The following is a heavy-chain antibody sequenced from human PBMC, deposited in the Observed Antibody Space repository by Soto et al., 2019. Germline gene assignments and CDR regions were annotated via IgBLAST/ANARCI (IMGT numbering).Heavy chain of an antibody. CDR2: IYYSGST. J-gene: IGHJ4*02. CDR1: GGSISSSSYY. D-gene: IGHD3-16*02. V-gene: IGHV4-39*01. Sequence: SETLSLTCTVSGGSISSSSYYWGWIRQPPGKGLEWIGSIYYSGSTYYNPSLKSRVTISVDTSKNQFSLKLSSVTAADTAVYYCAELSYASIDYWGQGTLVTVSS. CDR3: AELSYASIDY.